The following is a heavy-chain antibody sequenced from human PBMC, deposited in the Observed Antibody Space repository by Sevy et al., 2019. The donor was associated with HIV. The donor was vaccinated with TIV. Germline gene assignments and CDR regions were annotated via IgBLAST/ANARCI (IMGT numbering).Heavy chain of an antibody. D-gene: IGHD2-2*01. CDR3: ATRGGVVVPAAMQVQYFQH. Sequence: SETLSLTCAVYGGSFSGYYWSWIRQPPGKGLEWIGEINHTGSTNYNPSLKSRVTISVDTSKNQFSLKLSSVTAADTAVYYCATRGGVVVPAAMQVQYFQHWGQGTLVTVSS. J-gene: IGHJ1*01. V-gene: IGHV4-34*01. CDR1: GGSFSGYY. CDR2: INHTGST.